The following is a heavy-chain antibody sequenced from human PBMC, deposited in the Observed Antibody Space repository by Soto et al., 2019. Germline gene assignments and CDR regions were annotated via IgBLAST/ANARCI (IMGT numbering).Heavy chain of an antibody. Sequence: QVQLAESGGGVVQPGRSLTISCAASGFTLGTYGMHWVRQAPGKGLEWVAVISNAGGDKYYSDSVMGRFTISRDNSKNTLYLQMNSMRAEDTAVYYCAKEFFDHSGYYPSRDPLDLWGQGTVVTVSS. CDR1: GFTLGTYG. J-gene: IGHJ3*01. V-gene: IGHV3-30*18. D-gene: IGHD3-22*01. CDR2: ISNAGGDK. CDR3: AKEFFDHSGYYPSRDPLDL.